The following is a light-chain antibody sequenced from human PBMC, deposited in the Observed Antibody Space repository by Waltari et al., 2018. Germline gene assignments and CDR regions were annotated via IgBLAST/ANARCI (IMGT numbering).Light chain of an antibody. CDR2: EVN. Sequence: QSALTRPPSASGSPGQSVAISCTGTSSDVGGYNYVSWYQQHPGKAPKLMIYEVNKRPSGVPDRFSGSKSGNTASLTVSGLQAEDEADYYCSSYAGSDIWVFGGGTRLTVL. V-gene: IGLV2-8*01. CDR1: SSDVGGYNY. J-gene: IGLJ3*02. CDR3: SSYAGSDIWV.